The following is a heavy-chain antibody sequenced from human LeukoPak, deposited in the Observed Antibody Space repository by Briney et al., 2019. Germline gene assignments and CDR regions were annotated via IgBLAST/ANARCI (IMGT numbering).Heavy chain of an antibody. CDR1: GYTLTELS. CDR3: ATVLGYCSSTSCSNWFDP. Sequence: ASVKVSCKVSGYTLTELSMHWVRQAPGKGLEWMGGFGPEDGETIYAQKFQGRVTMTEDTSTDTAYMELSSLRSEDTAVYYCATVLGYCSSTSCSNWFDPWGQGTLVTVSS. J-gene: IGHJ5*02. CDR2: FGPEDGET. V-gene: IGHV1-24*01. D-gene: IGHD2-2*01.